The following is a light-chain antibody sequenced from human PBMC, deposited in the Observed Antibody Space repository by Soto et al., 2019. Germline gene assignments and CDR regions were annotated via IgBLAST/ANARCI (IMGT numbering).Light chain of an antibody. V-gene: IGLV1-47*02. J-gene: IGLJ3*02. CDR3: AAWDDSLSGWV. CDR2: TNN. Sequence: QPVLTQPPSASGTPGQRVTISCFGSSSNIGRDYVYWFQQIPGTIPKLLIYTNNHRSSGVPDRFSGSKSGTSASLAISGLRSEDEADYYCAAWDDSLSGWVFGGGTQLTVL. CDR1: SSNIGRDY.